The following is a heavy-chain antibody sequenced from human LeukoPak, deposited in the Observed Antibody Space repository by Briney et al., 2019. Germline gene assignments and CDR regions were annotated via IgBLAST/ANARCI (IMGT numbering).Heavy chain of an antibody. V-gene: IGHV3-48*01. D-gene: IGHD3-10*01. CDR2: ISSSSSTI. Sequence: GGSLRLSCAASGFTFSSYSMNWVRQAPGKGLEWVSYISSSSSTIYYADSVKGRFTISRDNAKNSLYLQMNSLRAEDTAVYYCARDTYGSGSYYNAPLDYWGQGTLVTVSS. CDR3: ARDTYGSGSYYNAPLDY. J-gene: IGHJ4*02. CDR1: GFTFSSYS.